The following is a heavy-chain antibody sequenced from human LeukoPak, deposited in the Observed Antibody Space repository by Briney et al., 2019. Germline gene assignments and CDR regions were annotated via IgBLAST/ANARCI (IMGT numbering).Heavy chain of an antibody. J-gene: IGHJ4*02. V-gene: IGHV4-59*01. CDR3: ARVSSYSGSYFDFDY. CDR1: GGSISTYY. CDR2: IYYSGST. Sequence: SETLSLTCTVSGGSISTYYWSWIRQPPRKGLEWIGYIYYSGSTNYNPSLKSRVTISVDTSKNQFSLKLSSVTAADTAVYYCARVSSYSGSYFDFDYWGQGTLVTVSS. D-gene: IGHD1-26*01.